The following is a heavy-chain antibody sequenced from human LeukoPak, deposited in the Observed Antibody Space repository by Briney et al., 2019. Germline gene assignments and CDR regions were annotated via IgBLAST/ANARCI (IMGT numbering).Heavy chain of an antibody. CDR2: INSGGTVT. D-gene: IGHD1-26*01. V-gene: IGHV3-74*01. J-gene: IGHJ4*02. Sequence: GGSLRLSCAASGFTFSDFWMHWVRQAPGKGLVWVSRINSGGTVTNYADSVKGRFTISRDNSKNTLYLQMNSLRAEDTAVYYCARDTGGSYTFDYWGQGTLVTVSS. CDR3: ARDTGGSYTFDY. CDR1: GFTFSDFW.